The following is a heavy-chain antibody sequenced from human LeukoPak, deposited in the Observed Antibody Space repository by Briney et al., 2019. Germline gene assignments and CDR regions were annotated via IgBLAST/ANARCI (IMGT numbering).Heavy chain of an antibody. V-gene: IGHV3-53*01. D-gene: IGHD6-13*01. CDR2: IYSGDRT. J-gene: IGHJ4*02. CDR3: TRDLTGTTWSENDY. Sequence: GGSLRLSCEVSGISVRGSYMSWVRQAPGKGLEWVSVIYSGDRTYYAESVKGRFTISRDTSKNTLYLQMNNLRADDTARYYCTRDLTGTTWSENDYWGQGALVTISS. CDR1: GISVRGSY.